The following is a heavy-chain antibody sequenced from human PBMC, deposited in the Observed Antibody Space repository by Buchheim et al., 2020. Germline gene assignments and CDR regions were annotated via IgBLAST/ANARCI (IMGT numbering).Heavy chain of an antibody. Sequence: QVQLVESGGGLIQPGTSLLLSCEASGFDFCAYGMHWVRQAPGKGLEWVALIWFDGSKQLFADSVKGRVTISRDCAKNTLYLQLDSLRVEDTGLYFCAVLGVEAGGVRDYWGQGT. V-gene: IGHV3-33*01. D-gene: IGHD2-8*01. CDR2: IWFDGSKQ. CDR3: AVLGVEAGGVRDY. CDR1: GFDFCAYG. J-gene: IGHJ4*02.